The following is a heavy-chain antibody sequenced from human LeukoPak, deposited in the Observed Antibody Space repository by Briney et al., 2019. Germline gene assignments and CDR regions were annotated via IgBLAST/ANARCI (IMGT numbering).Heavy chain of an antibody. CDR3: AKDFVRYNIQFDY. J-gene: IGHJ4*02. CDR1: GFTFSSYA. D-gene: IGHD1-14*01. Sequence: GGSLRLSCAASGFTFSSYAMSWVRQAPGKGLEWVSAISGSGGSTYYADSVRGRFTISRDNSKNTLYLQMDSLRAEDTALYYCAKDFVRYNIQFDYWGQGALVTVSS. CDR2: ISGSGGST. V-gene: IGHV3-23*01.